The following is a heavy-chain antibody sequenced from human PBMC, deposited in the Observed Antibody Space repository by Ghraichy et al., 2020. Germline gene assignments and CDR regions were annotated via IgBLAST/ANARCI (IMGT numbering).Heavy chain of an antibody. V-gene: IGHV2-5*02. D-gene: IGHD3-22*01. J-gene: IGHJ2*01. CDR2: IYWDDDK. CDR3: AHSTMMAPGLGDYWYFDL. Sequence: SGPTLVKPTQTLTLTCTFSGFSLSTSGVGVGWIRQPPGKALEWLALIYWDDDKRYSPSLKSRLTITKDTSKNQVVLTMTNMDPVDTATYYCAHSTMMAPGLGDYWYFDLWGRGTLVTVSS. CDR1: GFSLSTSGVG.